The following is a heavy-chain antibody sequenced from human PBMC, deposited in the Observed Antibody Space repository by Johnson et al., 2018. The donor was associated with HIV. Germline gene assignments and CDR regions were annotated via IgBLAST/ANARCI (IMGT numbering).Heavy chain of an antibody. Sequence: VQLVESGGGLVKPGGSLRLSCAASGFTFSNAWMSWVRQAPGKGLEWVGRIKSKTDGGTTDYAAPVKGRFTISRDDSKNTLYLQMNSLKTEDTAVYYCTTPLLGGANRPSEEGYNDAFDIWSQGTMVTVSS. CDR3: TTPLLGGANRPSEEGYNDAFDI. J-gene: IGHJ3*02. CDR2: IKSKTDGGTT. V-gene: IGHV3-15*01. D-gene: IGHD1-26*01. CDR1: GFTFSNAW.